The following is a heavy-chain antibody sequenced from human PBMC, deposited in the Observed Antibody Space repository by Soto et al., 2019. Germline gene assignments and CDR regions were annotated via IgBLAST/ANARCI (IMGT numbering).Heavy chain of an antibody. Sequence: QMQLVQSGPEVKKPGTSVKVSCKASGFTFTSSAVQWVRQARGQRLEWIGWIVVGSGNTNYAQKFQERVTITRDMSTSTAYMELSSLRSEDTAVYYCAADGGYYDSSGSEYFQHWGHGTLVTVSS. CDR3: AADGGYYDSSGSEYFQH. CDR2: IVVGSGNT. J-gene: IGHJ1*01. D-gene: IGHD3-22*01. CDR1: GFTFTSSA. V-gene: IGHV1-58*01.